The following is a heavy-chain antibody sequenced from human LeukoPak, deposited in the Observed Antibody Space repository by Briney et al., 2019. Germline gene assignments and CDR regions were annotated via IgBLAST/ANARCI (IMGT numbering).Heavy chain of an antibody. V-gene: IGHV3-21*01. D-gene: IGHD2-15*01. CDR1: GFTFSSYS. Sequence: GGSLRLSCEASGFTFSSYSMNWVRQAPGKGLEWVSSISSSSSYIYYADSLKGRFTISRDNAKNSLYLQMNSLRAEDTAVYYCAAAFGVVVVAASAFDIWGQGHLVTVSS. CDR3: AAAFGVVVVAASAFDI. J-gene: IGHJ4*02. CDR2: ISSSSSYI.